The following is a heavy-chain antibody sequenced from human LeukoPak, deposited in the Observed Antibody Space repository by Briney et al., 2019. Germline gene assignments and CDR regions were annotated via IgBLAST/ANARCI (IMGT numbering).Heavy chain of an antibody. CDR3: VREGGGDRGRAFDM. CDR1: GYSFTSYF. V-gene: IGHV1-46*01. J-gene: IGHJ3*02. CDR2: INHNGGST. Sequence: ASVKVSCKASGYSFTSYFIHWVRQAPGQGLEWMGVINHNGGSTGYAQKFQGRVSMSRDTSTSTVYMELSSLRSEDTAVYYCVREGGGDRGRAFDMWGQGTMVTVSS. D-gene: IGHD2-21*02.